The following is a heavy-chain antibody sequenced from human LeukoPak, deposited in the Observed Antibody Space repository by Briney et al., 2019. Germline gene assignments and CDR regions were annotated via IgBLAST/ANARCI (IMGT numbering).Heavy chain of an antibody. CDR1: GFTFSDYA. CDR2: ISYDGSNK. V-gene: IGHV3-30*04. Sequence: PGGSLRLSCAASGFTFSDYAMHWVRQAPGKGLEWVAVISYDGSNKYYADSVKGRFTISRDNSKNTLYLQMNSLRAEDTAVYYCARERNPYYYGSGSYYIPEHLDHWGQGTLVTVSS. D-gene: IGHD3-10*01. J-gene: IGHJ4*02. CDR3: ARERNPYYYGSGSYYIPEHLDH.